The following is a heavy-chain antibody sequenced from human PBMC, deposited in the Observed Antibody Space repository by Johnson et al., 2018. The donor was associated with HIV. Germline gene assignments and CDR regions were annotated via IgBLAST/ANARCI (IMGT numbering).Heavy chain of an antibody. CDR3: ARSPRAAEGAFDI. J-gene: IGHJ3*02. Sequence: VQLVESGGGLVRPGRSLRLSCAASGFTLDDYAMHWVRQAPGKGLEWVSYISGSGGTTYYADSVKGRFTISRDNSKNTLYLQMHSLRAEDTAVYYCARSPRAAEGAFDIWGQGTMVTVSS. CDR2: ISGSGGTT. D-gene: IGHD6-13*01. CDR1: GFTLDDYA. V-gene: IGHV3-23*04.